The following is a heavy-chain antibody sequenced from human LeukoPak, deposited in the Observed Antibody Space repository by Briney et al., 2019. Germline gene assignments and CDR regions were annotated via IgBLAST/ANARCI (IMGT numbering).Heavy chain of an antibody. CDR2: INPNSGGT. CDR3: ARTYDQASHRGDDYFDY. D-gene: IGHD5-12*01. V-gene: IGHV1-2*02. Sequence: ASVKVSCKASGYTFTGYYTHWVRQAPGQGLEWMGWINPNSGGTNYAQKFQGRVTMTRDTSISTAYMELSRLRSDDTAVYYCARTYDQASHRGDDYFDYWGQGTLVTVSS. J-gene: IGHJ4*02. CDR1: GYTFTGYY.